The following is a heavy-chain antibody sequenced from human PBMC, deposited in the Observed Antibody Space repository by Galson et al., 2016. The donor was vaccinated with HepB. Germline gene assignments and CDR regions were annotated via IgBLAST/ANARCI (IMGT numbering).Heavy chain of an antibody. CDR1: GYTFSTSW. Sequence: QSGAQVKKPGESLKISCEGSGYTFSTSWIAWVRQRPGKGLEWMAIFRPDDSDTTYSPSFEGQVTVSADKSIRTAYLQWSSLKASDSGMYYCARQSSGYFDFWGQGTLVTVSS. CDR3: ARQSSGYFDF. J-gene: IGHJ4*02. D-gene: IGHD3-3*01. V-gene: IGHV5-51*01. CDR2: FRPDDSDT.